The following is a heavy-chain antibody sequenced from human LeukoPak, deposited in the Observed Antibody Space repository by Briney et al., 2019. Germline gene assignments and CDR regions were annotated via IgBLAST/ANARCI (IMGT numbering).Heavy chain of an antibody. CDR1: AFTFSSYW. CDR3: ARGGEGSSGPTGN. Sequence: GGSLRLSCADSAFTFSSYWMGWVRQAPGKGLEWVANIKDDGSEKYYVDSVKGRFTISRDNAKNSLYLQMNSLRAEDTAVYYCARGGEGSSGPTGNWGQGTLVTVSS. D-gene: IGHD3-22*01. V-gene: IGHV3-7*01. J-gene: IGHJ4*02. CDR2: IKDDGSEK.